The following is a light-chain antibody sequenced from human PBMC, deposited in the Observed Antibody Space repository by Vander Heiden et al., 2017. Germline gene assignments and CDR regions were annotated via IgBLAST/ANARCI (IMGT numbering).Light chain of an antibody. CDR1: ISNIGRNF. CDR3: ATWDNSLRGVV. V-gene: IGLV1-47*01. J-gene: IGLJ2*01. Sequence: QSVLAQPPSESGTPGPSVAISCSGGISNIGRNFVYWYQQFPGTAPKLLIYRDNQRPSGVPDRFSGSKSGTSASLAISGLRSEDEADYYCATWDNSLRGVVFGGGTKVTVL. CDR2: RDN.